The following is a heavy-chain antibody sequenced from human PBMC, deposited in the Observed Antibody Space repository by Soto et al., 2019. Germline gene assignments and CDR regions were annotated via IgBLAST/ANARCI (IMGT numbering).Heavy chain of an antibody. V-gene: IGHV4-59*04. CDR2: IHYSGST. D-gene: IGHD3-22*01. CDR1: GGSITNYY. CDR3: ASQHYYDSSGYYVGY. J-gene: IGHJ4*02. Sequence: SETLSLTCTVSGGSITNYYWGWIRQPPGKGLEWIGNIHYSGSTYYDSSLKSRVTISVDTSKNQFSLKLSSVTAADTAVYYCASQHYYDSSGYYVGYWGQGTLVTVSS.